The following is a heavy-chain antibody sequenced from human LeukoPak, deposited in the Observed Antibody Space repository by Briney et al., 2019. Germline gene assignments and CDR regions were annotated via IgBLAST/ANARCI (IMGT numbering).Heavy chain of an antibody. D-gene: IGHD3-10*02. Sequence: GGSLRLSCAASGFTFSSYEMNWVRQAPGKWLEWVSYITTSGSTTYHADSVKGRFTISRDDAKNSLYLQMNSLRAEDTAVYYCAELGITMIGGVWGKGTTVTISS. CDR1: GFTFSSYE. V-gene: IGHV3-48*03. CDR2: ITTSGSTT. J-gene: IGHJ6*04. CDR3: AELGITMIGGV.